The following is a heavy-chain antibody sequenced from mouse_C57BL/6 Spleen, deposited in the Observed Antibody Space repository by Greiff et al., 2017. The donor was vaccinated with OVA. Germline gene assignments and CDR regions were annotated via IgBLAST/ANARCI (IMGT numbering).Heavy chain of an antibody. CDR2: IDPETGGT. CDR1: GYTFTDYE. V-gene: IGHV1-15*01. D-gene: IGHD4-1*01. CDR3: TRGPNWDYAMDY. Sequence: QVQLKQSGAELVRPGASVTLSCKASGYTFTDYEMHWVKQTPVHGLEWIGAIDPETGGTAYNQKFKGKAILTADKSSSTAYMELRSLTSEDSAVYYCTRGPNWDYAMDYWGQGTSVTVSS. J-gene: IGHJ4*01.